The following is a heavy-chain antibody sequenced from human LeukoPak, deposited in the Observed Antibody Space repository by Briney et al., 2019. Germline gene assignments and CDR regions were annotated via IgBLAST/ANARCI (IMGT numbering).Heavy chain of an antibody. D-gene: IGHD3-22*01. V-gene: IGHV4-34*01. Sequence: SETLSLTCAVYGGSFSGYYWSWIRQPPGKGLEWIGEINHSGSTHYNPSLKSRVTISVDTSKNQFSLKLSSVTAADTAVYYCASEARVHYDSSGYYYGWGQGTLVTVSS. CDR2: INHSGST. CDR3: ASEARVHYDSSGYYYG. J-gene: IGHJ4*02. CDR1: GGSFSGYY.